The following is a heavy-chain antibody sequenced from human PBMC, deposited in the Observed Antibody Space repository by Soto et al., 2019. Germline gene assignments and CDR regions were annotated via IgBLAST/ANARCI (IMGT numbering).Heavy chain of an antibody. CDR3: ARTRATGIAVAGKGYYCGMDV. CDR2: IDWDDDK. D-gene: IGHD6-19*01. J-gene: IGHJ6*02. CDR1: GFSLSTSGMC. V-gene: IGHV2-70*01. Sequence: SGPTLVNPTQTLTLTCTFSGFSLSTSGMCVSWIRQPPGKALEWLALIDWDDDKYYSTSLKTRLTISKDTSKNQVVLTMTNMDPVDTATYYCARTRATGIAVAGKGYYCGMDVWGQGTTVTVSS.